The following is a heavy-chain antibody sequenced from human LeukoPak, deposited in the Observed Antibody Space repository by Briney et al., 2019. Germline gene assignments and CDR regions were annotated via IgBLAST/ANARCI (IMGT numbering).Heavy chain of an antibody. V-gene: IGHV3-21*01. J-gene: IGHJ4*02. CDR3: ARLGYSYGGAYAGY. D-gene: IGHD5-18*01. CDR1: GFTFSSYS. CDR2: ISSSSSYI. Sequence: GGSLRLSCAASGFTFSSYSMNWVRQAPGKGLEWVSSISSSSSYIYYADSVKGRFTISRDNAKNSLYLQMNSLRAEDTAVYYCARLGYSYGGAYAGYWGQGTLVTVSS.